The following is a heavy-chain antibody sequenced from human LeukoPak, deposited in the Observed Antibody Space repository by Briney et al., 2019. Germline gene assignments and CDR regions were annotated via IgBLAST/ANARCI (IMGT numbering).Heavy chain of an antibody. CDR1: GFTFDDYA. CDR3: AKGSPYYYDSSGLPFDY. Sequence: PGGSLRLSCAASGFTFDDYAMHWVRQAPGKGLEWVSGISWNSGSIGYADSVKGRFTISRDNAKNFLYLQMNNLRAEDTALYYCAKGSPYYYDSSGLPFDYWGQGTLVTVSS. V-gene: IGHV3-9*01. J-gene: IGHJ4*02. D-gene: IGHD3-22*01. CDR2: ISWNSGSI.